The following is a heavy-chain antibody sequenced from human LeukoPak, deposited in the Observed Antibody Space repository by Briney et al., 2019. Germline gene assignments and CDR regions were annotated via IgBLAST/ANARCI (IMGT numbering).Heavy chain of an antibody. CDR1: GGSISSYY. D-gene: IGHD6-19*01. CDR2: IYYSGST. CDR3: VRVRRVKAVAGYIDY. Sequence: SETLSLTCTVSGGSISSYYWSWIRQPPGKGLEWIGYIYYSGSTNYNPSLKSRVTISVDTSKNQFSLKLSSVTAADTAVYYCVRVRRVKAVAGYIDYWGQGTLVTVSS. J-gene: IGHJ4*02. V-gene: IGHV4-59*01.